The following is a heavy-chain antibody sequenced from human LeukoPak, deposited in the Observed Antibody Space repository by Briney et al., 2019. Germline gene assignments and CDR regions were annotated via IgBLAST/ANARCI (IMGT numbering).Heavy chain of an antibody. D-gene: IGHD3-3*01. V-gene: IGHV3-23*01. CDR1: GFTFSSYA. CDR2: ISGSGGST. Sequence: PGGSLRLSCAASGFTFSSYAMSWVRQAPGKGLEWVSAISGSGGSTYYADSVKGRFTISRDNSKNTLYLQMNSLRAEDTAVYYCAEGRDPSTYDDLWSGPSLDVWGKGTTVTVSS. CDR3: AEGRDPSTYDDLWSGPSLDV. J-gene: IGHJ6*04.